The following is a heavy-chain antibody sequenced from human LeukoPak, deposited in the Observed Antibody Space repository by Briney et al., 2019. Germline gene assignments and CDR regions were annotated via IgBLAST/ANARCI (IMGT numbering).Heavy chain of an antibody. D-gene: IGHD3-3*01. J-gene: IGHJ4*02. CDR1: GGSISSNSYY. Sequence: SETLSLTCAVSGGSISSNSYYWGWIRQPPGKGLKWIGTIYYGGSTYYNPSLKSRVTISVDTSKNQFSLKLSSVTAADTAVYYCARGRHDYDFWSGYTWNYFDYWGQGTLVTVSS. CDR2: IYYGGST. CDR3: ARGRHDYDFWSGYTWNYFDY. V-gene: IGHV4-39*01.